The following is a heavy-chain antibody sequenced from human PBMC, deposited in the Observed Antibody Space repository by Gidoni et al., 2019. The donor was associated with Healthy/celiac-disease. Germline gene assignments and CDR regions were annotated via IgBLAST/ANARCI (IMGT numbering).Heavy chain of an antibody. CDR2: ISSSSSYI. V-gene: IGHV3-21*01. CDR1: GFTFSSYS. Sequence: EVQLVASGGGLVKPGGSLRLSCAASGFTFSSYSMNWVRQAPGKGLEWVSSISSSSSYIYYADSVKGRFTISRDNAKNSLYLQMNSLRAEDTAVYHCAREQGYCSSTSCRKYWGQGTLVTVSS. CDR3: AREQGYCSSTSCRKY. J-gene: IGHJ4*02. D-gene: IGHD2-2*01.